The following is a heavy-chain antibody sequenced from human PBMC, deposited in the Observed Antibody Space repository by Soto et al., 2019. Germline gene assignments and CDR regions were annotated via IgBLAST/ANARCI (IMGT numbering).Heavy chain of an antibody. CDR2: INHSGST. J-gene: IGHJ6*02. Sequence: SETLSLTCAVYGGSFSGYYWSWIRQPPGKGLEWIGEINHSGSTNYNPSLKSRVTISVDTSKNQFSLKLSSVTAADTAVYYCARGSFRDSYGPSYYYYYGMDVWGQGTTVTVSS. CDR1: GGSFSGYY. CDR3: ARGSFRDSYGPSYYYYYGMDV. D-gene: IGHD5-18*01. V-gene: IGHV4-34*01.